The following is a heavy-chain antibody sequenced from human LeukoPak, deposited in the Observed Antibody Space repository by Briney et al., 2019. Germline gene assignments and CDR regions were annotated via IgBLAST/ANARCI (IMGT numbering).Heavy chain of an antibody. J-gene: IGHJ4*02. Sequence: GGSLRLSCAASGFTVSSNYMSWVRQAPGKGLEWVSVIYTGGSTYYADSVKGRFTISRDTSKNTLYLQMNSLRAEDTAVYYCARERDSSGYYYHFDYWGQGTLVTVSS. CDR3: ARERDSSGYYYHFDY. V-gene: IGHV3-53*01. CDR1: GFTVSSNY. D-gene: IGHD3-22*01. CDR2: IYTGGST.